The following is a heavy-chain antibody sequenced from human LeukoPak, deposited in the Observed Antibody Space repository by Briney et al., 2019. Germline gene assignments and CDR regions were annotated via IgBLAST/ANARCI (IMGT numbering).Heavy chain of an antibody. CDR3: ARGGGFSSGGSDY. V-gene: IGHV3-74*01. J-gene: IGHJ4*02. CDR1: GSTFSNYW. D-gene: IGHD6-19*01. CDR2: INGDGRST. Sequence: AGGSLRLSCAASGSTFSNYWMHWVRQAPGKGLVWVSRINGDGRSTSYADAVKGRSTISRDNAKNTLYLQMDSLRAEDTAMYYCARGGGFSSGGSDYWGQGTLVTVSS.